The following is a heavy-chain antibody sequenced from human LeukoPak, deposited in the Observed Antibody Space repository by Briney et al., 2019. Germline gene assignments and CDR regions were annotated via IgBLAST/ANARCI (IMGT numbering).Heavy chain of an antibody. Sequence: GGSLRLSCAASGFTFSDYYMSLIRQAPGKGLEWVSYISSSGSTIYYADSVKGRFTISRDNAKNSLYLQMNSLRAEDTAVYYCAGGVGDFWSGYQYASLDYWGQGTLVTVSS. CDR2: ISSSGSTI. CDR1: GFTFSDYY. D-gene: IGHD3-3*01. CDR3: AGGVGDFWSGYQYASLDY. J-gene: IGHJ4*02. V-gene: IGHV3-11*04.